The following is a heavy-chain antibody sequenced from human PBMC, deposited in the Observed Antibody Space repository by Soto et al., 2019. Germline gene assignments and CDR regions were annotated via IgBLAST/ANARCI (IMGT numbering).Heavy chain of an antibody. D-gene: IGHD4-17*01. CDR2: ISWNSGSI. CDR1: GFTFDDYA. J-gene: IGHJ4*02. Sequence: VQLVESGGGLVQPGRSLRLSCAASGFTFDDYAMHWVRQAPGKGLEWVSGISWNSGSIGYADSVKGRFTISRDNAKNYLYLQMNSLRAEDTALYYCAKARGYGDPFDYWGQGTLVTVSS. V-gene: IGHV3-9*01. CDR3: AKARGYGDPFDY.